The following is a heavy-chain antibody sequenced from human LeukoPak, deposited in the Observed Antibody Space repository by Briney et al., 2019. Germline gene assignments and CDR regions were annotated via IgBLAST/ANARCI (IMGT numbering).Heavy chain of an antibody. CDR1: GGSINSYY. J-gene: IGHJ5*02. D-gene: IGHD6-13*01. Sequence: SETLSLTCTVSGGSINSYYWNWIRQPAGKGLEWIGRIHTSGSTNYNPSLKSRVTMSVDTSKNQFSLKLSSVTAADTAVYYCARDTGAVAGRFDPWGQGTLVTVSS. V-gene: IGHV4-4*07. CDR2: IHTSGST. CDR3: ARDTGAVAGRFDP.